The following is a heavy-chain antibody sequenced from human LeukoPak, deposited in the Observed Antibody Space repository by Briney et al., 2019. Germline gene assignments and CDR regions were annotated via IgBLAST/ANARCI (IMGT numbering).Heavy chain of an antibody. V-gene: IGHV1-18*01. J-gene: IGHJ5*02. D-gene: IGHD2-15*01. CDR2: ISAYNGNT. Sequence: GASVKVSCKASGYTFTSYGISWVRQAPGQGLEWMGWISAYNGNTNYAQKLQGRVTMTTDTSTSTAYMELRSLRSEDTAVYYCARGRSDIVVVVAAKEDWFDPWGQGTLVTVSS. CDR1: GYTFTSYG. CDR3: ARGRSDIVVVVAAKEDWFDP.